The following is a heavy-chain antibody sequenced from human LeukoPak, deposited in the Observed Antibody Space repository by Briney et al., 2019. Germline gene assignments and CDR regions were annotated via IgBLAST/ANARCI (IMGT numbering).Heavy chain of an antibody. CDR3: ARLYCSSTSCFVDY. CDR2: IYYSGST. J-gene: IGHJ4*02. CDR1: GYSISSRNW. V-gene: IGHV4-28*01. Sequence: SETLSLTCAVSGYSISSRNWWGWIRQPPGKGLEWIGYIYYSGSTYYNPSLKSRVTMSVDTSKNQFSLKLSSVTAWDTAVYYCARLYCSSTSCFVDYWGQGTLVTVSS. D-gene: IGHD2-2*01.